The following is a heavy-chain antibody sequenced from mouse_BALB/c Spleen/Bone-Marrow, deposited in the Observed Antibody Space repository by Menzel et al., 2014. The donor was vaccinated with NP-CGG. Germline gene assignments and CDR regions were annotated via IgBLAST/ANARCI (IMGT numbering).Heavy chain of an antibody. CDR2: INPGSGGT. CDR1: GYAFTNYL. Sequence: QVHVKQSGAELVRPGTSVKVSCRASGYAFTNYLIEWVKQRPGQGLEWIGVINPGSGGTNYNEKFKGKATLTADKSSSTAYMQLSSLTSDDSAVYFCARELGRWYFDVWGAGTTVTVSS. CDR3: ARELGRWYFDV. J-gene: IGHJ1*01. V-gene: IGHV1-54*01. D-gene: IGHD4-1*01.